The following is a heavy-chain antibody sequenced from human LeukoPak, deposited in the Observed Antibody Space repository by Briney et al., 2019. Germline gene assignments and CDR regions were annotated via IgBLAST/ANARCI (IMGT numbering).Heavy chain of an antibody. CDR1: GGSVSSGSYY. CDR3: AGHSEMDV. V-gene: IGHV4-61*01. Sequence: SETLSLTCTVSGGSVSSGSYYWSWLRQPPGKGLEWIGYIYYSGSTNYNPSLKSRVTISVDTSKNQFSLKLSSVTAADTAVYYCAGHSEMDVWGQGITVTVSS. J-gene: IGHJ6*02. D-gene: IGHD6-13*01. CDR2: IYYSGST.